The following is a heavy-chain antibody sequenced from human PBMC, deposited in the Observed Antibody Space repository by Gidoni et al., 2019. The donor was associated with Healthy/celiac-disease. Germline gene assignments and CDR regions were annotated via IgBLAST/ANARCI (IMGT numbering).Heavy chain of an antibody. CDR2: IVVGSGNT. V-gene: IGHV1-58*01. J-gene: IGHJ3*02. Sequence: QMQLVQSGPEVKKPGTSVKVSCKASGFTFTSSAVQWVRQARGQRLEWIGWIVVGSGNTNYAQKFQERVTITRDMSTSTAYMELSSLRSEDTAVYYCAADQYSSGWDEAFDIWGQGTMVTVSS. CDR1: GFTFTSSA. CDR3: AADQYSSGWDEAFDI. D-gene: IGHD6-19*01.